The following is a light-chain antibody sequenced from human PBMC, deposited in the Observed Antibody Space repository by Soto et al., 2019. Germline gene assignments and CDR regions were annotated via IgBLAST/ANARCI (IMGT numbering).Light chain of an antibody. J-gene: IGKJ1*01. Sequence: EIVLTQSPGTLSLSPGERATLSCRASQSVSNNYLAWYQQKPGQAPRLLIYGASNRATGIPDRFSGSGSGTDFTLTISRLEPEDFIVYYCQQYSSSWTFGQGTKLDIK. V-gene: IGKV3-20*01. CDR2: GAS. CDR1: QSVSNNY. CDR3: QQYSSSWT.